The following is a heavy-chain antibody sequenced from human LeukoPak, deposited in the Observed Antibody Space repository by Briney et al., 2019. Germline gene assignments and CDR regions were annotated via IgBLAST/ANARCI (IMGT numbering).Heavy chain of an antibody. CDR3: ARTEYCNTTTCKYASI. CDR2: ISYDGSNK. Sequence: QPGGSLRLSCAASGFTFSSYGMHWVRQAPGKGLEWVAVISYDGSNKYYADSVKGRITISRDNARNTLYLQMNSLRVEDTAVYYCARTEYCNTTTCKYASIWGQGTMVTVSS. D-gene: IGHD2/OR15-2a*01. CDR1: GFTFSSYG. J-gene: IGHJ3*02. V-gene: IGHV3-30*03.